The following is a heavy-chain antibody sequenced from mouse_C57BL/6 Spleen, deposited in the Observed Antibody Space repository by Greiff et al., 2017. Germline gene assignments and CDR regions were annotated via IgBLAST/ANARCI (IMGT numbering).Heavy chain of an antibody. J-gene: IGHJ3*01. Sequence: EVQRVESGGDLVKPGGSLKLSCAASGFTFSSYGMSWVRQTPDKRLEWVATISSGGSYTYYPDSVKGRFTISRDNAKNTLYLQMSSLKSEDTAMYYCARQRYDFGEAWFAYWGQGTLVTVSA. CDR2: ISSGGSYT. CDR3: ARQRYDFGEAWFAY. V-gene: IGHV5-6*01. CDR1: GFTFSSYG. D-gene: IGHD2-4*01.